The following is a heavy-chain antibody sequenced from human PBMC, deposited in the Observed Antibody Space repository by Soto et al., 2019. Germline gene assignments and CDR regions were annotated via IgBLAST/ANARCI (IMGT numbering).Heavy chain of an antibody. CDR3: ARRCSDTSCYSE. CDR2: IYSSGST. J-gene: IGHJ4*02. V-gene: IGHV4-39*01. Sequence: QLQLQESGPGLVKPSETLSLTCTVFGGSISGGSDYWGWIRQPPGKGLEWLGSIYSSGSTYYNPSLKSRVTISIDTSKNQFSLKVTSVTAADTAVYYCARRCSDTSCYSEWGQGTLVTVSA. D-gene: IGHD2-2*01. CDR1: GGSISGGSDY.